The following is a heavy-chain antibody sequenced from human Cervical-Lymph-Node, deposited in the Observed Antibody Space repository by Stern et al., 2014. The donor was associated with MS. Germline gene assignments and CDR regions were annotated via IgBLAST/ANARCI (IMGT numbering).Heavy chain of an antibody. CDR3: ARVVAGCSSTSCYPDP. CDR1: GASISSSNW. CDR2: IYHSGRT. Sequence: QVQLQELGPGLVKPSGTLSLTCAVAGASISSSNWWTWVRPPPGKGLEWIGAIYHSGRTNYNPSLKSRVTISVDKSKNQFSLKLSSVTAADTAVYYCARVVAGCSSTSCYPDPWGQGTLVTVSS. J-gene: IGHJ5*02. V-gene: IGHV4-4*02. D-gene: IGHD2-2*01.